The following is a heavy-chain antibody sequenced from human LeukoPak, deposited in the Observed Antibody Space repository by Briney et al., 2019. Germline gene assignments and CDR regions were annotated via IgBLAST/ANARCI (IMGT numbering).Heavy chain of an antibody. D-gene: IGHD4-17*01. Sequence: SGGSLRLSCAASGFTFSAYSMNWVRQATGKGLEWISYTSRSSGAIFYADSVKGRFTISGDNPKSSLYSQMNGLRAEDTAVYYCVRDHLYGFDYWGQGTLVTVSS. CDR1: GFTFSAYS. CDR3: VRDHLYGFDY. J-gene: IGHJ4*02. CDR2: TSRSSGAI. V-gene: IGHV3-48*04.